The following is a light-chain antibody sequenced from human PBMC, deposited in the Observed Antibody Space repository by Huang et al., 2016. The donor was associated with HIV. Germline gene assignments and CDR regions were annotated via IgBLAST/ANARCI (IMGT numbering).Light chain of an antibody. V-gene: IGKV3-11*01. CDR1: QRVTNF. CDR2: DAS. J-gene: IGKJ2*01. CDR3: QQRNDWPPYT. Sequence: EVVLTQSPATLSLSPGERATLSCRASQRVTNFLAWYQQKPGQPPRLLIYDASTRATGIPPRFSGSGSWTDFTLTISSLEPEDFAVYYCQQRNDWPPYTFGQGTRLEIK.